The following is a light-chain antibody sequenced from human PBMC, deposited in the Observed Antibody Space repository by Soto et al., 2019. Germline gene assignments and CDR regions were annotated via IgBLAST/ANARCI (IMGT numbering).Light chain of an antibody. CDR3: QHFSPHSAA. V-gene: IGKV1-5*01. CDR2: DAS. Sequence: RLTQSPSSLSASVGDTVTISCRASQDIYTYLAWYQQKPGKAPTLLIFDASSLHHGVPPRFAGSGSGSGFTLPLHRLEAGDFAAHYCQHFSPHSAALGQGARV. CDR1: QDIYTY. J-gene: IGKJ5*01.